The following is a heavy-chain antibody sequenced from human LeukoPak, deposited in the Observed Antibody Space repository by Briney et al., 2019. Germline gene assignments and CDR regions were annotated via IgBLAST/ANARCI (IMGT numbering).Heavy chain of an antibody. J-gene: IGHJ5*02. V-gene: IGHV3-30-3*01. Sequence: GRSLRLSCAASGFTFSSYAMHWVRQAPGKGPEWVAVISYDGSTKYYTDSVKGRFTISRDNSENTLYLQMNRLRAEDTAVYYCAREVLVAVSNWFDPWGQGTLVTASS. CDR2: ISYDGSTK. D-gene: IGHD6-19*01. CDR1: GFTFSSYA. CDR3: AREVLVAVSNWFDP.